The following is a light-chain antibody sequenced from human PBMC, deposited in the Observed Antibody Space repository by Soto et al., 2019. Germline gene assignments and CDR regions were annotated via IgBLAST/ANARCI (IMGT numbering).Light chain of an antibody. CDR3: HQYNNWPPWT. V-gene: IGKV3-15*01. CDR1: QSVSSN. Sequence: EIVMTQSPATLFVSPGERANLSCRASQSVSSNLAWYQQKPGQAPRLLIYGASTRATCIPARFSGSGSGTEFTLTISSLQSEDFAVYYCHQYNNWPPWTFGQGTKVEIK. CDR2: GAS. J-gene: IGKJ1*01.